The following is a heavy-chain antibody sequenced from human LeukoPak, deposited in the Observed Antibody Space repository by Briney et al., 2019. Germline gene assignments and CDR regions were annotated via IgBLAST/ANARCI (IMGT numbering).Heavy chain of an antibody. V-gene: IGHV3-64*04. CDR3: AKGGDGSYYSRADC. CDR1: GFTCSKSA. Sequence: PGGSLRLSCSVSGFTCSKSAMHWVRQAPGKGLEHVSAINSNGDSTYYADSVKGRFTISRDNSKNTLYLQMNSLRAEDTAVYYCAKGGDGSYYSRADCWGQGTLVTVSS. J-gene: IGHJ4*02. D-gene: IGHD2-15*01. CDR2: INSNGDST.